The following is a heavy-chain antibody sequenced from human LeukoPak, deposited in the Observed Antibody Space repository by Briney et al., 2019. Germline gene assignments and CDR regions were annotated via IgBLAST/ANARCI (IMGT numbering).Heavy chain of an antibody. D-gene: IGHD1-26*01. CDR1: GFTLSSYP. Sequence: GGSLRLSCAASGFTLSSYPMSWVRPAPGKGLEWVSAINGSGDSTYYADSVKGRFTIYRDNSKNKLYLQMNSLRAEDTAVYYCAKDRCELLAPLSYYYYGMDVWGQGTTVTVSS. CDR2: INGSGDST. V-gene: IGHV3-23*01. CDR3: AKDRCELLAPLSYYYYGMDV. J-gene: IGHJ6*02.